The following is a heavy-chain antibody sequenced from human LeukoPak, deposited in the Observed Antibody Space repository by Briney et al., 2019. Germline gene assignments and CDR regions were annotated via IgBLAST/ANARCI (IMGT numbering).Heavy chain of an antibody. CDR2: MYYSGST. D-gene: IGHD5-24*01. J-gene: IGHJ3*02. Sequence: SETLSLTCTVSGGSIRSNYWSWIRQPPGKGLEWIGYMYYSGSTNYNPSLKSRVTISVDTSKNQFSLKLSSVTAADTAVYYCASPRSGSTDAFDIWGQGTMVTVSS. CDR1: GGSIRSNY. CDR3: ASPRSGSTDAFDI. V-gene: IGHV4-59*01.